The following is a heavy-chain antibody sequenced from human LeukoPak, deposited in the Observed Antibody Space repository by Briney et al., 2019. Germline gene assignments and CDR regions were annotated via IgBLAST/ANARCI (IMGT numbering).Heavy chain of an antibody. J-gene: IGHJ6*02. CDR2: INPNSGGT. CDR1: GYTFTGYY. CDR3: ATMIVRDAHYYYGMDV. V-gene: IGHV1-2*02. D-gene: IGHD3-22*01. Sequence: ASVKVSCKASGYTFTGYYMHWVRQARGQGLEWMGWINPNSGGTNYAQKFQGRVTMTRDTSISTAYMELSRLRSDDTAVYYCATMIVRDAHYYYGMDVWGQGTTVTVSS.